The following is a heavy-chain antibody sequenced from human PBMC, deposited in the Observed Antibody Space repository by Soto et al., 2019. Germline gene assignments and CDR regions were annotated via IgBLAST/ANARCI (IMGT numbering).Heavy chain of an antibody. V-gene: IGHV3-21*01. D-gene: IGHD3-22*01. CDR1: GFTFSTYS. CDR2: ISSSSSYI. Sequence: EVQLVESGGGLVKPGGSLRLSCAASGFTFSTYSMNWVRQAPGKGLEWVSSISSSSSYIYYADSVKGRFTISRDNAKNSLYLQMNSLRAEDTAVYYCARVVEYYDPYYYYGMAVWGQGTTVTVSS. CDR3: ARVVEYYDPYYYYGMAV. J-gene: IGHJ6*02.